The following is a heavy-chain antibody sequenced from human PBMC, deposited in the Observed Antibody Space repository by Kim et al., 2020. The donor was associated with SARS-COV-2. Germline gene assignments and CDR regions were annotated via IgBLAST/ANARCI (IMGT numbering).Heavy chain of an antibody. D-gene: IGHD2-15*01. J-gene: IGHJ3*02. V-gene: IGHV3-43*02. CDR1: GFTFDDYA. CDR2: ISGDGGST. Sequence: GGSLRLSCAASGFTFDDYAMHWVRQAPGKGLEWVSLISGDGGSTYYADSVKGRFTISRDNSKNSLYLQMNSLRTEDTALYYCAKDIQGGPHADAFDIWGQGTMVTVSS. CDR3: AKDIQGGPHADAFDI.